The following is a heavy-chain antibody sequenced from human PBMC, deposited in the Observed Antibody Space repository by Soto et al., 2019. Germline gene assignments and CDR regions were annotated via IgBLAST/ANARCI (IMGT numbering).Heavy chain of an antibody. CDR1: GFTFTNAW. D-gene: IGHD1-26*01. V-gene: IGHV3-23*01. CDR3: AKGWESGSYYWRRNDYFDY. Sequence: SGGSLRLSCAASGFTFTNAWMSWVRQAPGKGLEWVSAISGSGGSTYYADSVKGRFTISRDNSKNTLYLQMNSLRAEDTAVYYCAKGWESGSYYWRRNDYFDYWGQGTLVTVSS. CDR2: ISGSGGST. J-gene: IGHJ4*02.